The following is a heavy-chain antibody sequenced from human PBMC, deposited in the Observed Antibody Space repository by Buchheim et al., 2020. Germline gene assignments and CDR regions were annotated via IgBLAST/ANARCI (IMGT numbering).Heavy chain of an antibody. Sequence: QVQLVQSGAEVKKPGASVKVSCKASGYTFTGYYMHWVRQAPGQGLEWMGRIKPNSGGTNYAQKFQGRVTMTRDQSISTAYMELSRLRSDDTAVYYCARDRDCTGGVCYDYYGMDVWGQGTT. CDR3: ARDRDCTGGVCYDYYGMDV. V-gene: IGHV1-2*06. D-gene: IGHD2-8*02. CDR2: IKPNSGGT. J-gene: IGHJ6*02. CDR1: GYTFTGYY.